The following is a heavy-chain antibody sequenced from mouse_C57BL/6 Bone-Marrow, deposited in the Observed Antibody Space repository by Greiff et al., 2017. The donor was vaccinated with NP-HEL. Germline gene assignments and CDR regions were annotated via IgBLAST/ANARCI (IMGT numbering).Heavy chain of an antibody. CDR1: GYTFTSYW. CDR3: ARGYGNYVPYWYFDV. V-gene: IGHV1-53*01. J-gene: IGHJ1*03. Sequence: VQLQQPGTELVKPGASVKLSCKASGYTFTSYWMHWVNQRPGQGLEWIGNINPSNGGTNYNEKFKSKATLTVDKSSSTAYMQLSSLTSEDSAVYYCARGYGNYVPYWYFDVWGTGTTVTVSS. D-gene: IGHD2-1*01. CDR2: INPSNGGT.